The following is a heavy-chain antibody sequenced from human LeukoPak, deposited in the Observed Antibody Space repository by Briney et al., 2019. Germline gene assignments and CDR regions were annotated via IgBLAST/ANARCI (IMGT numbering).Heavy chain of an antibody. V-gene: IGHV4-59*01. CDR2: IYHSGVT. J-gene: IGHJ2*01. D-gene: IGHD3-16*02. Sequence: SETLSLTCTVSGASIRNYYWSWIRQPPGKGLEWIGHIYHSGVTNYNPSLKSRVAISVDTSKNQFSLKLSSVTAADTALYYCARVADRGVIGFFDLWGCDTLVTVSS. CDR3: ARVADRGVIGFFDL. CDR1: GASIRNYY.